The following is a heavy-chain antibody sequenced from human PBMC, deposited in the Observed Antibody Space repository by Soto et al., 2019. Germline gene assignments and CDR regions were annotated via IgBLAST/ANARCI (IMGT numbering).Heavy chain of an antibody. CDR2: IIPILGIA. D-gene: IGHD3-22*01. CDR3: ARDLYYYDSSGYSYYYCGMDV. J-gene: IGHJ6*02. Sequence: SVKVSCKASGGTFSSYTISWVRQAPGQGLEWMGRIIPILGIANYAQKFQGRVTITADKSTSTAYMELSSLRSEDTAVYYCARDLYYYDSSGYSYYYCGMDVWG. V-gene: IGHV1-69*04. CDR1: GGTFSSYT.